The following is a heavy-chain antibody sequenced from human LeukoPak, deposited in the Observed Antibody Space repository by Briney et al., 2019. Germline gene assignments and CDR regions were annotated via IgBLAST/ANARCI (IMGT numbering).Heavy chain of an antibody. CDR1: GFTFSSYE. CDR2: ISSSGSTI. D-gene: IGHD2-15*01. Sequence: GGSLRLSCAASGFTFSSYEMNWVRQAPGQGLEWVSYISSSGSTISYADSVKGRFTISRDNAKNSLYLQMNSLRAEDTAAYYCARETCSGGSCYFDYWGQGTLVTVSS. CDR3: ARETCSGGSCYFDY. J-gene: IGHJ4*02. V-gene: IGHV3-48*03.